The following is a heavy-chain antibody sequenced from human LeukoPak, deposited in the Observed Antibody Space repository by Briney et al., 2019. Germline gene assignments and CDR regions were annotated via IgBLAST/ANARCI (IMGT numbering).Heavy chain of an antibody. V-gene: IGHV3-23*01. CDR2: ISGSGGST. J-gene: IGHJ4*02. CDR3: ARVWGSYRSFDY. CDR1: GFTFSSYA. D-gene: IGHD3-16*02. Sequence: GGSLRLSCAASGFTFSSYAMSWVRQAPGKGLEWVSDISGSGGSTYYADSVKGRFTISRDNSKNTLYLQMNSLRAEDTAVYYCARVWGSYRSFDYWGQGTLVTVSS.